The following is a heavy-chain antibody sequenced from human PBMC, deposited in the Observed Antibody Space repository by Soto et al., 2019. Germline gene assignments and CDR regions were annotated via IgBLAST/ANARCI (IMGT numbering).Heavy chain of an antibody. D-gene: IGHD6-13*01. CDR2: ISSSSYI. V-gene: IGHV3-21*01. CDR3: ARGYSSSWYSDAFDI. CDR1: GFTFSSYS. J-gene: IGHJ3*02. Sequence: GGSLRLSCAASGFTFSSYSMNWVRQAPGKGLEWVSSISSSSYIYYADSVKGRFTISRDNAKNSLYLQMNSLRAEDTAVYYCARGYSSSWYSDAFDIWGQGTMVTVSS.